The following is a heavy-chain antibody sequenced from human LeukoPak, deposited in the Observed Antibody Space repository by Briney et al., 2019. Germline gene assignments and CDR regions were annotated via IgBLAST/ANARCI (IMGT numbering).Heavy chain of an antibody. CDR1: GGSISSGGYY. D-gene: IGHD3-22*01. CDR3: ARAPDSSGDSYYFDY. Sequence: SETLSLTCIVSGGSISSGGYYRSWIRQHPGKGLEWIGHIYYSGSTSYNPSLKTRLVISVDTSQNQFSLKLNSVTAADTAVYYCARAPDSSGDSYYFDYWGQGTLVTVSS. CDR2: IYYSGST. V-gene: IGHV4-31*03. J-gene: IGHJ4*02.